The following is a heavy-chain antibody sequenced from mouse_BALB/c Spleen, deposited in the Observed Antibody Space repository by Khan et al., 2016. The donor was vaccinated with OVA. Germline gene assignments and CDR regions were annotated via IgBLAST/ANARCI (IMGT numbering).Heavy chain of an antibody. Sequence: VQLKQSGPGLVKPSQSLSLTCTVTGYSITSEYAWNWIRQFPGNKLEWMGYINYSGNTRYNQTLKSRISITRDTSKNQFFLQLNSVTTEDTATYYCTRKDYYDYDPFPYWGQGTLVTVSA. CDR2: INYSGNT. J-gene: IGHJ3*01. CDR1: GYSITSEYA. V-gene: IGHV3-2*02. CDR3: TRKDYYDYDPFPY. D-gene: IGHD2-4*01.